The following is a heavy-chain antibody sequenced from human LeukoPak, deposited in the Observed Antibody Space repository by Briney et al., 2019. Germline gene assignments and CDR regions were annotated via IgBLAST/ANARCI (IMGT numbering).Heavy chain of an antibody. D-gene: IGHD5-12*01. CDR2: ISFDGTNK. CDR1: GFTFSSYG. Sequence: GGSLRLSCAASGFTFSSYGMHWVRQAPGKGLEWVAVISFDGTNKFYADSVKGRFTISRDNSKKTVYLQMNSLRAEDAAVYYCARASRPQDDYADYWGQGTLVTVSS. V-gene: IGHV3-30*03. CDR3: ARASRPQDDYADY. J-gene: IGHJ4*02.